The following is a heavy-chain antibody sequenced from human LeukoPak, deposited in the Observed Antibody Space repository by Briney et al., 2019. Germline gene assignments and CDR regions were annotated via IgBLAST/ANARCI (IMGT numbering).Heavy chain of an antibody. D-gene: IGHD3-3*01. CDR2: ISAYNGNT. V-gene: IGHV1-18*01. J-gene: IGHJ5*02. Sequence: ASVKVSCKASGYTFTSYGISWVRQAPGQGLEWMGWISAYNGNTNYAQKLQGRVTMTTDTSTSTAYMELRSLRSDDTAVYYCARIGNTIFGVVSWFDPWGQGTLVTVSS. CDR1: GYTFTSYG. CDR3: ARIGNTIFGVVSWFDP.